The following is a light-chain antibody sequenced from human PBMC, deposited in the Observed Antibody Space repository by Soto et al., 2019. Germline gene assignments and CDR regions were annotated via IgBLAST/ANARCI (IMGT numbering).Light chain of an antibody. CDR1: SSNIGAGHD. V-gene: IGLV1-40*01. CDR2: GNS. CDR3: QSYDNSLSGWV. J-gene: IGLJ3*02. Sequence: QSVLTQPPSVSGAPGQRVTISCTGSSSNIGAGHDVHWYQQLPGTAPKLLIYGNSNRPSGVPDRFSGSKSGTSASLAITGLQAEDEADYYCQSYDNSLSGWVFGGGTKLTVL.